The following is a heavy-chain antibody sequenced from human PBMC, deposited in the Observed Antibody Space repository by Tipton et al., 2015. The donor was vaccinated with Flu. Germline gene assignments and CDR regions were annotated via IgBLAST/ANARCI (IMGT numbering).Heavy chain of an antibody. Sequence: GLVKPSDTVSLTCSVSNYSISSGYHWGWIRQPPGKGLEWIGSLSYVGDTYYKSSLRSRVSISVDTSTNQFFLKLTSVTAADTAVYYCTRQSPKRSGVYPDYWGQGTLVTVSS. CDR1: NYSISSGYH. CDR2: LSYVGDT. J-gene: IGHJ4*02. CDR3: TRQSPKRSGVYPDY. D-gene: IGHD3-3*01. V-gene: IGHV4-38-2*02.